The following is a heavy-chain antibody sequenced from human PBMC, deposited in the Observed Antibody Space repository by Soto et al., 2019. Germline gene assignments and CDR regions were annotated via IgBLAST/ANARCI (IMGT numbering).Heavy chain of an antibody. J-gene: IGHJ4*02. CDR2: TYYRSTWYN. CDR1: GDSVSSNSAA. D-gene: IGHD5-12*01. V-gene: IGHV6-1*01. Sequence: QVQLQQSGPVLVKPSPTLPLTCVISGDSVSSNSAAWNWIRQSPSRGLEWVGRTYYRSTWYNDYGPSVKSRLTITPDTSKNQFSLHLTSVTPEDTAMYYCARDRVASFSFFDYWGQGILVTVSS. CDR3: ARDRVASFSFFDY.